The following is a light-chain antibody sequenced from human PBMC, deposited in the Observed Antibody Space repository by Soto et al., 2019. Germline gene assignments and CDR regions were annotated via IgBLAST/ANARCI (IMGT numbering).Light chain of an antibody. V-gene: IGKV1-39*01. CDR3: QQSYSTPWT. Sequence: DIQMTQSPSSLSASVGDRVTITCRAIQSISIYLNWYQQKPGKAPKLLIYAASSLQSGVPSRFSGSGSGTDFTLTISSLQPEDFATYYCQQSYSTPWTFGQGTKVDNK. CDR1: QSISIY. J-gene: IGKJ1*01. CDR2: AAS.